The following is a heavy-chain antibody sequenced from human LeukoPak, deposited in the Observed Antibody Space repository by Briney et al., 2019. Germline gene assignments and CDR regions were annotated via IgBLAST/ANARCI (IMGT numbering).Heavy chain of an antibody. CDR3: ARDPTVAPFYYYYGMDV. D-gene: IGHD4-23*01. J-gene: IGHJ6*02. CDR1: GDSVSSNSAA. Sequence: SQTLSLTCAISGDSVSSNSAAWNWIRQSPSRGPEWLGRTYYRSKWYNDYAVSVKSRITINPDTSKNQFSLQLNSVTPEDTAVYYCARDPTVAPFYYYYGMDVWGQGTLVTVSS. CDR2: TYYRSKWYN. V-gene: IGHV6-1*01.